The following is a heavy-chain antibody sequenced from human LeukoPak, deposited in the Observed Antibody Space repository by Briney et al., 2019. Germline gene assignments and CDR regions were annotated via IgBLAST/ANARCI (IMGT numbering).Heavy chain of an antibody. CDR1: GFPFSDFS. V-gene: IGHV3-23*01. D-gene: IGHD2-8*01. CDR3: AKQSYARSLGE. CDR2: TNSDGTTT. Sequence: GGSLRLSCATSGFPFSDFSMTWVRQAPGKGLEWISTTNSDGTTTYYAESVKGRFTISRDNSKNALYLQMSSLRVEDTAIYYCAKQSYARSLGEGGPGTLVTVSP. J-gene: IGHJ4*02.